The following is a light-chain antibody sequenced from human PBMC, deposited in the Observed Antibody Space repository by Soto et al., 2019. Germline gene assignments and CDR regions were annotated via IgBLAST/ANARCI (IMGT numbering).Light chain of an antibody. CDR1: QSISSY. J-gene: IGKJ1*01. Sequence: DIQMTQSPSSLSASVGDRVTITCRASQSISSYLNCYQQKPGKAPKLLIYAASSLQSGVPSRFSGSGSWPAFHLTISSLQPEDFATYYCQQSYSTLWTFGQGTKVEIK. CDR2: AAS. V-gene: IGKV1-39*01. CDR3: QQSYSTLWT.